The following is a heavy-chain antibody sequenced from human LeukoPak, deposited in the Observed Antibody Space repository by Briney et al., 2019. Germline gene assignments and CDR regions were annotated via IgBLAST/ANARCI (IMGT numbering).Heavy chain of an antibody. CDR2: IYYSGST. V-gene: IGHV4-61*01. Sequence: PSETLSLTCTVSGCPVSSGSDFWTWIRQPPGKGLELIGYIYYSGSTNYNPSLKSRVTISVDTSKNQFSLKLRSVTAADTAVYYCASWREMATIDYWGQGTLVTVSS. D-gene: IGHD5-24*01. CDR3: ASWREMATIDY. CDR1: GCPVSSGSDF. J-gene: IGHJ4*02.